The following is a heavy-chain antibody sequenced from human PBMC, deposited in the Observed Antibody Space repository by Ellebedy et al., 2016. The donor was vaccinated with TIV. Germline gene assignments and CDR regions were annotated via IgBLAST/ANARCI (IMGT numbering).Heavy chain of an antibody. CDR3: ARGGEIDGSPGGY. CDR2: LYYSGSS. J-gene: IGHJ4*02. V-gene: IGHV4-59*12. Sequence: GSLRLXCTVSGGSISSYYWSWIRQPPGKGLEYIGYLYYSGSSNYNPSLKSRVTISIDKSKNQLSLNLISVAAADTAVYYCARGGEIDGSPGGYWGQGTLVTVSS. CDR1: GGSISSYY. D-gene: IGHD3-10*01.